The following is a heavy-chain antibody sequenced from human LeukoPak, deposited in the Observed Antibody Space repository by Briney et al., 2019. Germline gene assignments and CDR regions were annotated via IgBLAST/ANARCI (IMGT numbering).Heavy chain of an antibody. J-gene: IGHJ6*02. D-gene: IGHD4-23*01. CDR2: INPSGSST. CDR3: ARSYGGNPPYYYYYGMDV. Sequence: GASVKVSCKASGCTFTSYYMHWVRQAPGQGLEWMGIINPSGSSTSYAQKFQGRVTMTRDTSTRTVYMALSSLRSEDTAVYYCARSYGGNPPYYYYYGMDVWGQGTTVSVSS. V-gene: IGHV1-46*01. CDR1: GCTFTSYY.